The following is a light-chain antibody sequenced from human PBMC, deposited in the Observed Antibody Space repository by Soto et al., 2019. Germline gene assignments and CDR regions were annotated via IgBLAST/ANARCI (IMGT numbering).Light chain of an antibody. J-gene: IGKJ1*01. CDR3: HQFNSYPWT. CDR1: QTIRSW. CDR2: KAS. V-gene: IGKV1-5*03. Sequence: DIQMTQSPSTLSASVGDRVTITCRASQTIRSWLAWYQQKPGKAPKVLIYKASSLERGVPTRFSGSGSGTESTLTISSLQPDDFATYYCHQFNSYPWTFGQGIKVEIK.